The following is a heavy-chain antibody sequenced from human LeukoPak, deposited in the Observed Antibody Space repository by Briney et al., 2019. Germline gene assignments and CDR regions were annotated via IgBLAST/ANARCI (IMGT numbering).Heavy chain of an antibody. V-gene: IGHV4-39*01. Sequence: PSETPSLTCTVSGGSINSVSYYWGWIRQPPGKGLEWIGGIYYSGVTYYSPSLNSRLTISVDGSKNQFSLNLASVTAADTAVYYCASLKAYSFDFWGQGTLVTVSS. CDR2: IYYSGVT. CDR1: GGSINSVSYY. J-gene: IGHJ4*02. CDR3: ASLKAYSFDF. D-gene: IGHD2-21*01.